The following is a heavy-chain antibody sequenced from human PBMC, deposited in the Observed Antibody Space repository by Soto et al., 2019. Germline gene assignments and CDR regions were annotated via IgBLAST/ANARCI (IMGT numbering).Heavy chain of an antibody. CDR2: VHGGGST. D-gene: IGHD3-16*01. V-gene: IGHV3-53*01. J-gene: IGHJ4*02. Sequence: VQLVESGGGLIQPGGSLRLSCAASGFTVSNNHMTWVRQAAGKGLELVSFVHGGGSTSYADSVKGRFTISRDNSKNTLYLQMDSLRADDPAIYYCAGRLTTAASLDYWGRGTLVTVSS. CDR1: GFTVSNNH. CDR3: AGRLTTAASLDY.